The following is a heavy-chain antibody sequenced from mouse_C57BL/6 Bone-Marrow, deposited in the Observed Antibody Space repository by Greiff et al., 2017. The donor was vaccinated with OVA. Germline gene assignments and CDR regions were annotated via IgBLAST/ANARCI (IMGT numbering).Heavy chain of an antibody. V-gene: IGHV5-9-1*02. J-gene: IGHJ3*01. Sequence: EVQGVESGEGLVKPGGSLKLSCAASGFTFSSYAMSWVRQTPEKRLEWVAYISSGGDYIYYADTVKGRFTISRDNARNTLYLQMSSLKSEDTAMYYCTREGYGNFLFAYWGQGTLVTVSA. CDR3: TREGYGNFLFAY. CDR2: ISSGGDYI. D-gene: IGHD2-10*02. CDR1: GFTFSSYA.